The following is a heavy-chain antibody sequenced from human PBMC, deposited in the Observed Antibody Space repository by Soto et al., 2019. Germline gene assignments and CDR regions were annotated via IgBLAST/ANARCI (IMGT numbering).Heavy chain of an antibody. CDR2: ISSDSVWI. V-gene: IGHV3-21*01. CDR1: GFTFSSST. Sequence: AGGSLRLSCAASGFTFSSSTMNWVRQAPGKGLEGVSSISSDSVWIYYAASVKGRFTISRDNAKNSLFLQMSSLRAEDTAVYYCASGSYGDYSDWGQGTLVTVS. D-gene: IGHD4-17*01. J-gene: IGHJ4*02. CDR3: ASGSYGDYSD.